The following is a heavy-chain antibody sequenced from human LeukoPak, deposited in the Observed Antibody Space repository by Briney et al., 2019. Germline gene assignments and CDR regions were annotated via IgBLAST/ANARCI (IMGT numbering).Heavy chain of an antibody. Sequence: ASVKVSCKASGYTFTSYDINWVRQATGQGLEWMGWMNPNSGNTGYAQKFQGRVTMTRNTSISTAYMELSSLRSEDTAVYYCARGRPDYYDFCSGYYEGFDYWGQGTLVTVSS. D-gene: IGHD3-3*01. CDR1: GYTFTSYD. CDR3: ARGRPDYYDFCSGYYEGFDY. V-gene: IGHV1-8*01. J-gene: IGHJ4*02. CDR2: MNPNSGNT.